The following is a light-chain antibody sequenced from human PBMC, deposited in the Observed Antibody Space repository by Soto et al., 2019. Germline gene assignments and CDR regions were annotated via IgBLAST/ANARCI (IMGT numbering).Light chain of an antibody. CDR1: YNSSSN. Sequence: DIPLTQSPSFLSASVQDRATITCRVSYNSSSNLAWYQQKPGQDTKLLIYAASTLQSGVPSRVSGSASGTEFTLTISSLQPEDFATYYSQQLQSYLLTVGGGTKVEIK. CDR3: QQLQSYLLT. CDR2: AAS. V-gene: IGKV1-9*01. J-gene: IGKJ4*01.